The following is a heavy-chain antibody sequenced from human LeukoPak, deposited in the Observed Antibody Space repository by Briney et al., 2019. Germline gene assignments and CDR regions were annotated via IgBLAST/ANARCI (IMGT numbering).Heavy chain of an antibody. CDR2: ISFSGST. D-gene: IGHD5-24*01. V-gene: IGHV4-39*01. CDR3: ARHLSQGDGNKRGFDY. Sequence: PSDTLSLICTVSGGSLSSYPYDRGWVRQPPGKGLEYIGSISFSGSTYYNPSLQSRVAISTDASKNQFSLQMVSVTAADTAVYYCARHLSQGDGNKRGFDYWGQGTLVTVSS. CDR1: GGSLSSYPYD. J-gene: IGHJ4*02.